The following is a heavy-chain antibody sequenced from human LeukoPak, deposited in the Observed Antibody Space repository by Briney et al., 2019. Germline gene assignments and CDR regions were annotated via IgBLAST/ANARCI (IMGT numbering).Heavy chain of an antibody. V-gene: IGHV1-3*01. CDR1: GYTFNAYS. D-gene: IGHD6-19*01. CDR3: ARGSTSDWPLDH. Sequence: ASVKVSCKASGYTFNAYSIHWVRQAPGQRFEWMGWIDADNGDTSYSQNLQGRITITRDTSARTVYMELTSLRSADTAAYYCARGSTSDWPLDHWGQGTLLTISP. J-gene: IGHJ4*02. CDR2: IDADNGDT.